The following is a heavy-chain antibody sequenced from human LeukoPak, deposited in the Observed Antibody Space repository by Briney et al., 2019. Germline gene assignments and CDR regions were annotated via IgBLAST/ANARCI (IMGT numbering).Heavy chain of an antibody. Sequence: PSETLSLTCTVSGGSIRSSSYYWGWIRQPPGKGLEWIGSIHYSGSTYYNPSLKSRVTSSVDTSKNQISLKLGSVTAADTAVYYCASFRGEVESSMIVVAVDHWGQGTLVTVSS. CDR2: IHYSGST. V-gene: IGHV4-39*01. D-gene: IGHD3-22*01. CDR3: ASFRGEVESSMIVVAVDH. CDR1: GGSIRSSSYY. J-gene: IGHJ4*02.